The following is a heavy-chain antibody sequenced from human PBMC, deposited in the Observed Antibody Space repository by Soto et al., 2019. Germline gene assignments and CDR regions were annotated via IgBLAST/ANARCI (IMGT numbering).Heavy chain of an antibody. CDR3: AREGDDXLRFLEWLSDGGRYFDY. CDR1: GYSISSGYY. Sequence: TSETLSLTCAVSGYSISSGYYWGWIRQPPGKGLGGIGTIYLSGTTYYNPSLKSRVTISVDTSKNQFSLKLSSVTAADTAVYYCAREGDDXLRFLEWLSDGGRYFDYWGQGTLVTVSS. J-gene: IGHJ4*02. D-gene: IGHD3-3*01. V-gene: IGHV4-38-2*02. CDR2: IYLSGTT.